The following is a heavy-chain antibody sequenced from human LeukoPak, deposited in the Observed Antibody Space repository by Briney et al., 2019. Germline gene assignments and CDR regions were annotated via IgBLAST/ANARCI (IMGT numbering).Heavy chain of an antibody. J-gene: IGHJ3*02. CDR2: ISSSGSTI. V-gene: IGHV3-48*03. CDR3: ARNPLGYCSGGSCYGDAFDI. CDR1: GFTFSSYE. D-gene: IGHD2-15*01. Sequence: GGSLRLSCAASGFTFSSYEMNWVRQAPGKGLEWVSYISSSGSTIYYADSVKGRFTISRDNAKNSLYLQMNSLRAEDTAVYYCARNPLGYCSGGSCYGDAFDIWGQGTMATVSS.